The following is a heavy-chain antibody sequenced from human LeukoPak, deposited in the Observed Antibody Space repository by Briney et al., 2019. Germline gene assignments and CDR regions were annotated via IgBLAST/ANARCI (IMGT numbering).Heavy chain of an antibody. V-gene: IGHV1-2*02. Sequence: RASVTVSCKTSGYTFSDYYIHWIRQAPGQGLEWVGWINPNSGDTDYAQKFQGRVTVTRDTSISTAYMELGRLRSDDTAVYYCARDYGGNSWGQGTLVTVSS. CDR3: ARDYGGNS. J-gene: IGHJ4*02. CDR2: INPNSGDT. CDR1: GYTFSDYY. D-gene: IGHD4-23*01.